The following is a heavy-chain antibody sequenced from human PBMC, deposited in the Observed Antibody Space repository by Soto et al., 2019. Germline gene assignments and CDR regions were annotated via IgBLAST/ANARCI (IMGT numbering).Heavy chain of an antibody. D-gene: IGHD5-12*01. CDR3: ARHRRDPMATITFFDY. CDR1: QESISSSSYY. V-gene: IGHV4-39*01. CDR2: IYYSGST. Sequence: PSQTLRLTCTVPQESISSSSYYWGWIRQPPGKGLEWIGSIYYSGSTYYNPSLKSRVTISVDTSKNQFSLKLSSVTAADTAVYYCARHRRDPMATITFFDYWGQGTLVT. J-gene: IGHJ4*02.